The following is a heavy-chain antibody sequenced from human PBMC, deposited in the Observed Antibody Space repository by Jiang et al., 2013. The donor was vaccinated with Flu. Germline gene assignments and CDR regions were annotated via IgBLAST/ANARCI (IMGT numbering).Heavy chain of an antibody. J-gene: IGHJ4*02. V-gene: IGHV4-39*01. CDR1: GGSISSSSYY. CDR3: ARLRKPSFYFDY. Sequence: LLKPSETLSLTCTVSGGSISSSSYYWGWIRQPPGKGLEWIGSIYYSGSTYYNPSLKSRVTISVDTSKNQFSLKLSSVTAADTAVYYCARLRKPSFYFDYRGQGTLVTVSS. CDR2: IYYSGST. D-gene: IGHD1-7*01.